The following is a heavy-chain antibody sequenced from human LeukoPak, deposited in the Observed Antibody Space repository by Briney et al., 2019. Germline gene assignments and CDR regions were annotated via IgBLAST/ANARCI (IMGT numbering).Heavy chain of an antibody. V-gene: IGHV3-23*01. CDR2: IIDSGEST. CDR3: AKLGGQELHNYYVAV. J-gene: IGHJ6*03. D-gene: IGHD3-16*01. Sequence: EGSLRLSCAASGFTFSSYAMSWVRQALGQGLEWVSGIIDSGESTYYANFAKGRFTISRDNSNNTLYLQMNSLRAEDTAVYYCAKLGGQELHNYYVAVCGKGTTVAVSS. CDR1: GFTFSSYA.